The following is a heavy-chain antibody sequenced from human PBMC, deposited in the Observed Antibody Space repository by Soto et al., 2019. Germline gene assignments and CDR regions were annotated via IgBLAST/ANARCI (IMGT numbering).Heavy chain of an antibody. CDR2: ISGSGGNT. CDR3: AKLGLPTFSRDY. J-gene: IGHJ4*02. V-gene: IGHV3-23*01. D-gene: IGHD3-16*01. CDR1: GFSFDTYA. Sequence: GGSLRLSCAASGFSFDTYAMSWVRQAPGKGLEWVSSISGSGGNTYYADSVKGRFTISRDNSKNILYLQMTSLRAEDTALYYGAKLGLPTFSRDYGGRGTKVTASS.